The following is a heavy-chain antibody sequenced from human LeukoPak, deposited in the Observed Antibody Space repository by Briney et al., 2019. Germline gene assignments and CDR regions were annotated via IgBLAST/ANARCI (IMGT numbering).Heavy chain of an antibody. CDR2: ISYDGSNK. CDR1: GFTFSSYS. V-gene: IGHV3-30*03. J-gene: IGHJ6*02. Sequence: GGSLRLSCAASGFTFSSYSMNWVRQAPGKGLEWVAVISYDGSNKYYADSVKGRFTISRDNSKNTLYLQMNSLRAEDTAVYYCARDRLGVPAEYYYGMDVWGQGTTVTVSS. CDR3: ARDRLGVPAEYYYGMDV. D-gene: IGHD2-2*01.